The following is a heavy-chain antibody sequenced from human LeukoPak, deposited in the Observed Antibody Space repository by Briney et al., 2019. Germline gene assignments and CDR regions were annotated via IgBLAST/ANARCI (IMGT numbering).Heavy chain of an antibody. CDR3: ARDAGRFDP. V-gene: IGHV4-59*12. Sequence: SETLSLTCTVSGGSISSYYWSWIRQPPGKGLEWIGYIYYSGSTNYNPSLKSRVTISLDTSKNQFSLKLTSVTATDTAVYYCARDAGRFDPWGQGTLVTVSS. CDR1: GGSISSYY. J-gene: IGHJ5*02. CDR2: IYYSGST.